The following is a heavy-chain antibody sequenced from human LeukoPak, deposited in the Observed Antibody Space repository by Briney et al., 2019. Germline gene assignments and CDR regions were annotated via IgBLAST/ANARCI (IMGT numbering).Heavy chain of an antibody. V-gene: IGHV4-39*07. D-gene: IGHD3-10*01. Sequence: SETLSLTCTVSGGSISSSSYYWGWIRQPPGKGLEWIGSIYYSGSTYYNPSLKSRVAISRDTSKNQFSLKLNSVTAADTAVYYCAKEREGFTMVRGSENPYYYYMDVWGKGTTVTVSS. CDR3: AKEREGFTMVRGSENPYYYYMDV. J-gene: IGHJ6*03. CDR1: GGSISSSSYY. CDR2: IYYSGST.